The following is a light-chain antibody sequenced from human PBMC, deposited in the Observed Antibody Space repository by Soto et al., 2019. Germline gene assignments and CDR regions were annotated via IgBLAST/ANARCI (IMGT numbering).Light chain of an antibody. CDR3: NLYTSENAYV. J-gene: IGLJ1*01. CDR2: EVS. CDR1: STDFVSYNR. Sequence: QSVLTQPPSVSGSPGQSVTISCTGTSTDFVSYNRVSWYQQPPGTAPKLMIYEVSKRPSGVPDRFSGSKSGNTASLTISGLQAADEADYYCNLYTSENAYVFGTGTKVTVL. V-gene: IGLV2-18*01.